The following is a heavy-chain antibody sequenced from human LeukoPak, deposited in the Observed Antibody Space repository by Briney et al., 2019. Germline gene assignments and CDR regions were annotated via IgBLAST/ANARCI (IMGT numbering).Heavy chain of an antibody. CDR3: ARGEYYYDSSCYYNSFSLEY. CDR2: INHSGST. CDR1: AGSISSYR. Sequence: SETLSLTCTVSAGSISSYRWSWIRQPPGKGLEWIGEINHSGSTNYNPSLKSRVTISVDTAKNLFSLKLSSVTAADTAVYYCARGEYYYDSSCYYNSFSLEYWGQGTLVTVSS. D-gene: IGHD3-22*01. V-gene: IGHV4-34*01. J-gene: IGHJ4*02.